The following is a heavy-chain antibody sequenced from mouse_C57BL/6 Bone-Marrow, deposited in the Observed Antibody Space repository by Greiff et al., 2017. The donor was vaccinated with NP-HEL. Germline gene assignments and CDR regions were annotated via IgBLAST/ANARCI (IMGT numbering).Heavy chain of an antibody. CDR1: GFTFRDYG. J-gene: IGHJ2*01. V-gene: IGHV5-17*01. D-gene: IGHD2-2*01. CDR3: ARGYY. CDR2: ISSGSSTI. Sequence: EVLLVESGGGLVKPGGSLKLSCAASGFTFRDYGMHWVRQAPETGLVLVAYISSGSSTIYYADTVKGRFTISRDNAKNTLCLQMTRLRSEDTAMYYCARGYYWGQGTTLTVSS.